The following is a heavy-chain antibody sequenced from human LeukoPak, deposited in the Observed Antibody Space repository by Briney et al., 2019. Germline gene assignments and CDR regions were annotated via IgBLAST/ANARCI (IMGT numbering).Heavy chain of an antibody. CDR1: GYTFTSFG. Sequence: ASVKVSCKASGYTFTSFGITWVRQPAGQGREWMGWISAYNGNRRSSQNLQGRVTMTTDTSTSTAYMELRSLISDDTAMYYCATTGSSWYDFDYWGQGTLVTVSS. CDR2: ISAYNGNR. CDR3: ATTGSSWYDFDY. D-gene: IGHD6-13*01. V-gene: IGHV1-18*01. J-gene: IGHJ4*02.